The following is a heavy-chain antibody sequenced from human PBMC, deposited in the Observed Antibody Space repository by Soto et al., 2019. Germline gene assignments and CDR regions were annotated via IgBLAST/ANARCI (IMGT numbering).Heavy chain of an antibody. Sequence: GGSLRLSCAASGFTFSSYAMHWVRQAPGKGLEWVAVISYDGSNKYYADSVKGRFTISRDNSKNTLYLQMNSLRAEDTAVYYCASGEKWDTAMAVDYWGQGTLVTVSS. V-gene: IGHV3-30-3*01. CDR2: ISYDGSNK. J-gene: IGHJ4*02. CDR1: GFTFSSYA. D-gene: IGHD5-18*01. CDR3: ASGEKWDTAMAVDY.